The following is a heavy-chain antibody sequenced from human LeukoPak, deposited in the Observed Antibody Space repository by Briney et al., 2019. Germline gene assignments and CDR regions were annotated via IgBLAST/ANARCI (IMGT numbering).Heavy chain of an antibody. V-gene: IGHV1-2*04. CDR2: INPNSGGT. D-gene: IGHD2-2*01. CDR1: GYTFTGYY. J-gene: IGHJ6*02. CDR3: ARGGAVVPAAIFPIYYYYYGMDV. Sequence: GASVEVSCKASGYTFTGYYMHWVRQAPGQGLEWMGWINPNSGGTNYAQKFQGWVTMTRDTSISTAYMELSRLRSDDTAVYYCARGGAVVPAAIFPIYYYYYGMDVWGQGTTVTVSS.